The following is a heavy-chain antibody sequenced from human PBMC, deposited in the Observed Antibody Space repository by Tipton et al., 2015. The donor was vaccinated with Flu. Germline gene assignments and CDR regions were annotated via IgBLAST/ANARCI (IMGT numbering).Heavy chain of an antibody. CDR1: GGTFSSYG. CDR2: IIPNLGMT. Sequence: QMQLVQSGAELKKPGSSVKVSCKASGGTFSSYGMSWVRQAPGQGLEWMGRIIPNLGMTNYAQKFQGRVTIVADRSTSTAYMELSSLRVDDTAVYYCAGGGGTQVADAFHIWGQGTMVTVSS. D-gene: IGHD1/OR15-1a*01. V-gene: IGHV1-69*09. CDR3: AGGGGTQVADAFHI. J-gene: IGHJ3*02.